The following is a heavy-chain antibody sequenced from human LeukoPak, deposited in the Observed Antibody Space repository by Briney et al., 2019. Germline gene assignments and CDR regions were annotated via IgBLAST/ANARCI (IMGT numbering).Heavy chain of an antibody. CDR1: GFTLNSHW. D-gene: IGHD2-2*01. CDR3: AKDAIVVPAASDYFDS. CDR2: ISGSGGST. J-gene: IGHJ4*02. Sequence: GGSLRLSCVASGFTLNSHWMNWVRQAPGKGLEWVSVISGSGGSTYYADSVKGRFTISRDSSKNTLYLQMNSLRAEDTAVYYCAKDAIVVPAASDYFDSWGQGALVTVSS. V-gene: IGHV3-23*01.